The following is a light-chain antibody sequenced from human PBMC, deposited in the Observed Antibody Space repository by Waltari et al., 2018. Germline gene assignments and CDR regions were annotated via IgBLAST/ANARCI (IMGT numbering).Light chain of an antibody. CDR2: EDN. CDR3: CSYAGPWV. Sequence: QSALTQPASVSGSPGQSVTISCTGTSSDVGLVSWYQQHPGKAPKLIIDEDNKRPSGVADRFSGYKSGNTASLTSSGLQAEDEADYRCCSYAGPWVFGGGTKLTVL. CDR1: SSDVGL. J-gene: IGLJ3*02. V-gene: IGLV2-23*01.